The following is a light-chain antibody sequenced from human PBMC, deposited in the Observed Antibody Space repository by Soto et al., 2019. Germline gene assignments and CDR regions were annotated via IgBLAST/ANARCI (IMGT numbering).Light chain of an antibody. V-gene: IGLV1-44*01. CDR2: SNN. CDR1: SSNIGSNT. J-gene: IGLJ2*01. CDR3: AAWDDSLNGRV. Sequence: QSVLTQAPSASGTPGQRVTISCSGSSSNIGSNTVNWYQQLPGTAPKLLIYSNNQRPSGVPDRFSGSKSGTSASLAISGLQSDDEADYYCAAWDDSLNGRVFGGGTKVTVL.